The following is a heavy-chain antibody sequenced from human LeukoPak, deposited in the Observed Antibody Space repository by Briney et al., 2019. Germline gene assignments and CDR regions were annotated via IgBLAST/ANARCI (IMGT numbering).Heavy chain of an antibody. D-gene: IGHD6-13*01. CDR2: ISSSSSYI. V-gene: IGHV3-21*01. CDR1: GFTFSSYS. CDR3: ARHRIAAAGTLGY. Sequence: GGSLRLSCAASGFTFSSYSMNWVRQAPGKGLEWVSSISSSSSYIYYADSVKGRFTISRDNSKNTLYLQMNSLRAEDTAVYYCARHRIAAAGTLGYWGQGTLVTVSS. J-gene: IGHJ4*02.